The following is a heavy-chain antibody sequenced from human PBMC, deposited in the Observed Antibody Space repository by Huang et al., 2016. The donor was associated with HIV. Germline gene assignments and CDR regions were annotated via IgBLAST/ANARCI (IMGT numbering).Heavy chain of an antibody. J-gene: IGHJ2*01. CDR1: GGSISSHH. CDR3: ARVARGPNWYFDL. V-gene: IGHV4-59*11. Sequence: QVQLQESGPGLVKPSETLSLTCTVSGGSISSHHYSWIRQPPGKGLEWIGIIYYSGSNNYIPSLKSRATISLDTSKNHFSLRLRSVTAADTAVYYCARVARGPNWYFDLWGRGTLVTVSS. D-gene: IGHD2-15*01. CDR2: IYYSGSN.